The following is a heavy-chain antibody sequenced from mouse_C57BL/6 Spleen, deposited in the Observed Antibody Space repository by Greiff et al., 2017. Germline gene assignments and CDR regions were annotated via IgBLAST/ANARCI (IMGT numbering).Heavy chain of an antibody. CDR1: GYTFTSYG. V-gene: IGHV1-81*01. Sequence: VQLQQSGAELARPGASVKLSCKASGYTFTSYGISWVKQRTGQGLEWIGEIYPRSGNTYYNEKFKGKATLTADKSSSTAYMELRSLTSEDSAVYFCARGAYDGYYEGKDYFDYWGQGTTLTVSS. CDR3: ARGAYDGYYEGKDYFDY. D-gene: IGHD2-3*01. CDR2: IYPRSGNT. J-gene: IGHJ2*01.